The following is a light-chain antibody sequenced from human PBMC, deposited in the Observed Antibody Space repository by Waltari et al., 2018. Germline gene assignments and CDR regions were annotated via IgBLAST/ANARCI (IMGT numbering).Light chain of an antibody. J-gene: IGKJ5*01. V-gene: IGKV3-11*01. CDR1: PSVSSY. CDR3: QQRSNWPPEIT. CDR2: AAS. Sequence: EIVLTQSPATLSLSPGERATLSCRASPSVSSYLAWYQQKPGQAPRLLIYAASNRATGIPARFSGSGSGTDVTLTISSLEPEDFAVYYGQQRSNWPPEITFGQGTRLEIK.